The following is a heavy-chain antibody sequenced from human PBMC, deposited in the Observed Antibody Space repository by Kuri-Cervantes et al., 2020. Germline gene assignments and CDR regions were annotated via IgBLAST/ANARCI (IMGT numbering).Heavy chain of an antibody. D-gene: IGHD1-1*01. V-gene: IGHV1-24*01. CDR1: GYAFTELS. CDR2: FDADNDKP. CDR3: ATEERHYFEGDDFQTWFDP. Sequence: ASVKVSCKVSGYAFTELSIHWVRQAPGKGLEWMGGFDADNDKPIYAQKFLGRVTMTDDISTDTAYMELRSLRSEDTAVYFCATEERHYFEGDDFQTWFDPWGQGTRVTVSS. J-gene: IGHJ5*02.